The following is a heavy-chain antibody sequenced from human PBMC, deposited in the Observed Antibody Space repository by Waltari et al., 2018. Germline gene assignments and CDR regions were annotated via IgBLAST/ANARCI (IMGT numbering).Heavy chain of an antibody. CDR3: ARDRPDSSGFADAFDI. J-gene: IGHJ3*02. V-gene: IGHV1-69*01. CDR2: IIPIIGTA. D-gene: IGHD3-22*01. CDR1: GGTFSSYA. Sequence: QVQLVQSGAEVKKPGSSVKVSCKASGGTFSSYAISWVRPAPGQGLEGMGGIIPIIGTANYAQKFQGIVTITADESTSTAYMELSSLRSEDTAVYYCARDRPDSSGFADAFDIWGQGTMVTVSS.